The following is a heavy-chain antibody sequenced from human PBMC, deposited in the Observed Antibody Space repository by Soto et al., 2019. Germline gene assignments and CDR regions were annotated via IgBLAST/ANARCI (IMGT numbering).Heavy chain of an antibody. Sequence: ASVKVSCKASGGTFSSYAISWVRQAPGQGLEWMGGIIPIFGTANYAQKFQGRVTITADESTSTAYMELSSLRSDDTAVYYCGRDLSVVATATDYYGMDVWGQGTTVTVSS. J-gene: IGHJ6*02. V-gene: IGHV1-69*13. CDR2: IIPIFGTA. CDR3: GRDLSVVATATDYYGMDV. CDR1: GGTFSSYA. D-gene: IGHD5-12*01.